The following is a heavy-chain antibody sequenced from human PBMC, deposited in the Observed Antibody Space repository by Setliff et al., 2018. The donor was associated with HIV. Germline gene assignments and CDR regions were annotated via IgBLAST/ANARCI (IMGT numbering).Heavy chain of an antibody. V-gene: IGHV1-3*01. CDR1: GYTFSTYA. J-gene: IGHJ6*02. CDR2: ISAGKGMT. Sequence: ASVKVSCKASGYTFSTYAMHWVRQAPGQRLEWMGWISAGKGMTKYSKKFQGRVTLTRDTAASTAYMELSSLRSEDTAVYYCARGGFHYDSSGPLFGRWYYYAMDVWGQGTTVTVSS. CDR3: ARGGFHYDSSGPLFGRWYYYAMDV. D-gene: IGHD3-22*01.